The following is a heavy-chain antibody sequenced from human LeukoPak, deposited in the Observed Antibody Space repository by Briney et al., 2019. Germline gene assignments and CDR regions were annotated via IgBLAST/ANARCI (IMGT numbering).Heavy chain of an antibody. CDR2: FYASGST. D-gene: IGHD1-14*01. V-gene: IGHV4-61*02. J-gene: IGHJ6*03. CDR3: ARVYNPDFYYHMDV. Sequence: SETLSLTCTVSGGSISSGTYYWSWIRQPAGKGLEWIGRFYASGSTYYNPSLKSRVTVSLDTSKYQFSLKLTSVSAADTAIYYCARVYNPDFYYHMDVWGKGTTVTVSS. CDR1: GGSISSGTYY.